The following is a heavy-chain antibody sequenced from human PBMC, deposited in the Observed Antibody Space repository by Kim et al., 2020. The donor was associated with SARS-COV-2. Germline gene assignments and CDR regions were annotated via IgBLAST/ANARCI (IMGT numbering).Heavy chain of an antibody. CDR3: ARHRSRLYYGSGSYVDY. V-gene: IGHV5-51*01. J-gene: IGHJ4*02. Sequence: GESLKISCKGSGYSFTSYWIGWVRQMPGKGLEWMGIIYPGDSDTRYSPSFQGQVTISADKSISTAYLQWSSLKASDTAMYYCARHRSRLYYGSGSYVDYWGQGTLVTVSS. CDR2: IYPGDSDT. CDR1: GYSFTSYW. D-gene: IGHD3-10*01.